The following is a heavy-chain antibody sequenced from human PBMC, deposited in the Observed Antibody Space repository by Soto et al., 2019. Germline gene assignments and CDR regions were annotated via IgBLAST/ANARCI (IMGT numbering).Heavy chain of an antibody. CDR1: GDSINSADYY. D-gene: IGHD3-22*01. CDR3: ARVVQFYDSSGYSFYYFDY. J-gene: IGHJ4*02. Sequence: SETLSLTCTVSGDSINSADYYWRWLRQPPGKGLEWIGYIYYSRSDYYNPSLGRRATITIDTSRNQFSLNLMSVTAADTAVYYCARVVQFYDSSGYSFYYFDYWGQGALVTVSS. V-gene: IGHV4-30-4*01. CDR2: IYYSRSD.